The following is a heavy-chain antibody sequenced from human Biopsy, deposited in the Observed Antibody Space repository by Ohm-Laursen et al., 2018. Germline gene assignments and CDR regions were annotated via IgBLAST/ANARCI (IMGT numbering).Heavy chain of an antibody. CDR1: GFIFSDYY. V-gene: IGHV3-11*01. Sequence: GSLRLSCSASGFIFSDYYMSWVRQAPGKGLEWISYITVSGASVYYTDSVKGRFTISRDNAKNSLYLQMNSLRAEDTAVYFCAISTPASNYKWNDQDEPLDFWGQGTMVTVSS. D-gene: IGHD1-20*01. CDR3: AISTPASNYKWNDQDEPLDF. J-gene: IGHJ3*01. CDR2: ITVSGASV.